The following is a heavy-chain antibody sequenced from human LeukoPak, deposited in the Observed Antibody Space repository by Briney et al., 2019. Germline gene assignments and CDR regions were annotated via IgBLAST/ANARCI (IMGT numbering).Heavy chain of an antibody. Sequence: GASVKVSCKASGGTFSSYAISWVRQAPGQGLEWMGRIIPIFGTANYAQKFHGRVTITTDESTSTAYMELSSLRSEDTAVYYCARGPLYDILTGYSSHFDYWGQGTLVTVSS. V-gene: IGHV1-69*05. D-gene: IGHD3-9*01. CDR1: GGTFSSYA. CDR2: IIPIFGTA. J-gene: IGHJ4*02. CDR3: ARGPLYDILTGYSSHFDY.